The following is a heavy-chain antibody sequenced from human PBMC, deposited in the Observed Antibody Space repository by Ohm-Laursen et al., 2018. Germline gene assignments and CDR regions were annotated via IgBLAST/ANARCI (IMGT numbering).Heavy chain of an antibody. J-gene: IGHJ6*02. CDR2: IVVGSGST. CDR1: GFTFTTST. Sequence: SVKVSCKASGFTFTTSTMQWVRQARGRRLEWIGWIVVGSGSTNYAQRFEERVTMTRDTSISTAYMELSSLRSEDTAVYYCARDVYDSSGYYYYYYGMDVWGQGTTVTVSS. CDR3: ARDVYDSSGYYYYYYGMDV. D-gene: IGHD3-22*01. V-gene: IGHV1-58*02.